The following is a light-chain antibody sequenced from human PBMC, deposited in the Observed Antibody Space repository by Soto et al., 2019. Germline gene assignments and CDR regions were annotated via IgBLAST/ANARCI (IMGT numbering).Light chain of an antibody. J-gene: IGKJ5*01. CDR1: QSGSNS. V-gene: IGKV3-15*01. CDR2: EPS. CDR3: QQYKNWPPIT. Sequence: EIVMTQSPATLSVSPGERATLSCRASQSGSNSLAWYQKKPGQATRLLIYEPSIRATGIPARFSGSGSGTEFTLTISSLQSEDFALYYCQQYKNWPPITFGQGTRLEIK.